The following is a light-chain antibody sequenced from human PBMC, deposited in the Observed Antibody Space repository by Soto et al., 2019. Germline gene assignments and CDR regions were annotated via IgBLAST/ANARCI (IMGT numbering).Light chain of an antibody. CDR1: TIDVGSYSL. J-gene: IGLJ1*01. CDR3: YSYGGSYSV. Sequence: QSVLTPPASVSGPPTQSLTISCTGTTIDVGSYSLVSWYQHHPGKAPQLMIYEASTRPSAVSNRFSGSKSGYTASLTISGLEAEEEADDYCYSYGGSYSVFGSGTKVTVL. CDR2: EAS. V-gene: IGLV2-23*01.